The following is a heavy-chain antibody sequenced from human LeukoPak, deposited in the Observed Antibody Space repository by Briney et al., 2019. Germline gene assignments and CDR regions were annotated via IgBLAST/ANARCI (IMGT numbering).Heavy chain of an antibody. CDR3: TRIGHSDIFDY. D-gene: IGHD2-21*02. J-gene: IGHJ4*02. Sequence: GGSLRLSCAASGFTFSSYWMHWVRQAPGKGLVWVSRINSDGSSTSYADSVKGRFTISRDNAKNTLYLQMNSLRAEDTAVYYCTRIGHSDIFDYWGQGTLVTVSS. CDR2: INSDGSST. CDR1: GFTFSSYW. V-gene: IGHV3-74*01.